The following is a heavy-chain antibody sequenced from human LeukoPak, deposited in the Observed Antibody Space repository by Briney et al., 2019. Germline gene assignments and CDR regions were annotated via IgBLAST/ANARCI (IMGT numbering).Heavy chain of an antibody. Sequence: GGSLRLSCVVSGISLSNYAMTWVRQAPGKGLEWVLYISERGGGTTYADSVKGRFTISRDTSLNTLYLQMNNLRAEDTAVYFCAKRGVVIRGILVIGYHQEAYHYDFWGQGVLVAVSS. J-gene: IGHJ4*02. V-gene: IGHV3-23*01. CDR2: ISERGGGT. CDR3: AKRGVVIRGILVIGYHQEAYHYDF. D-gene: IGHD3-10*01. CDR1: GISLSNYA.